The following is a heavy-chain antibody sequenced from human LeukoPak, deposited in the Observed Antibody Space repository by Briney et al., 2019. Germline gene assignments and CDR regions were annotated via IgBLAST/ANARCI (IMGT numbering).Heavy chain of an antibody. V-gene: IGHV3-7*01. CDR2: IKQDGSEK. CDR3: AREALYCGGDCNHFDY. Sequence: PGGSLRLSCAASGFTFSSYWMSWVRQAPGKGLEWVANIKQDGSEKYYVDSVKGRFTISRDNAKNSLYLQMNSLRAEDTAVYYCAREALYCGGDCNHFDYWGQGTLVTVSS. CDR1: GFTFSSYW. J-gene: IGHJ4*02. D-gene: IGHD2-21*02.